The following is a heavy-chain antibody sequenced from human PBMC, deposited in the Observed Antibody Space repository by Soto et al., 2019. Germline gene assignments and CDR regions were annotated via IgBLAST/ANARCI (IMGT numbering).Heavy chain of an antibody. CDR2: ISSSSSTYI. D-gene: IGHD6-19*01. Sequence: PGGSLRLSCAASGFTFSTYSMNWVRQAPGKGLEWVSYISSSSSTYIYYADSVKGRFTISRDNAKNSLYLQMNSLRAEDTAVYYCLIAVAGSFAPDYWGQGTLVTVSS. J-gene: IGHJ4*02. CDR3: LIAVAGSFAPDY. CDR1: GFTFSTYS. V-gene: IGHV3-21*01.